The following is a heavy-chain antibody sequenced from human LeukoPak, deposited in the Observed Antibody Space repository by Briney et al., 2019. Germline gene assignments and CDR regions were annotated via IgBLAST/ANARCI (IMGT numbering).Heavy chain of an antibody. V-gene: IGHV4-39*01. D-gene: IGHD3-10*01. CDR1: GGSISTSSYY. Sequence: SETLSLTCTISGGSISTSSYYWGWIRQPPGKGLEWIGNIYYSGSTYYNPSLKSRVTISLDTSKNQFSLKLSSVTAADTAVYYCASVRRGFGESSKYYAYYYMGVWGKGTTVTISS. J-gene: IGHJ6*03. CDR3: ASVRRGFGESSKYYAYYYMGV. CDR2: IYYSGST.